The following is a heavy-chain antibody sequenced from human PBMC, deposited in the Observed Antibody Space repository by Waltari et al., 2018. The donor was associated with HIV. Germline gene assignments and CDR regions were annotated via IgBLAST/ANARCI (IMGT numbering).Heavy chain of an antibody. D-gene: IGHD2-15*01. CDR3: VKEGGYCSGGRCYYYGMDV. CDR1: GFTFSSYA. J-gene: IGHJ6*02. CDR2: ISNNGHST. V-gene: IGHV3-64D*06. Sequence: EVQLVESGGGLVQPGGSLRLSCSASGFTFSSYAMLWFRQAPGKGLEYVSAISNNGHSTYYADSVKGRFTISRDNSKNTLNLQMSSLRAEDTAVYYCVKEGGYCSGGRCYYYGMDVWGQGTTVTVSS.